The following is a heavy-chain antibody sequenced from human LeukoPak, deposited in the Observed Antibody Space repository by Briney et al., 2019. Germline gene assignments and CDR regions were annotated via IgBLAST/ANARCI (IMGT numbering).Heavy chain of an antibody. D-gene: IGHD2-15*01. Sequence: SEIPSLTCAVYGGSFSGYYWSWIRQPPGKGLEWIGEINHSGSTNYNPSLKSRVTISVDTSKNQFSLKLSSVTAADTAVYYCARGLEDCSGGSCYFSPFDYWGQGTLVTVSS. J-gene: IGHJ4*02. CDR2: INHSGST. CDR1: GGSFSGYY. V-gene: IGHV4-34*01. CDR3: ARGLEDCSGGSCYFSPFDY.